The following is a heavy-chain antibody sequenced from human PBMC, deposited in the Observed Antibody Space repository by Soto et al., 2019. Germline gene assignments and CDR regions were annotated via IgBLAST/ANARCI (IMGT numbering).Heavy chain of an antibody. CDR1: GFTVSNNY. J-gene: IGHJ6*04. Sequence: EVQLVESGGGLVQPGGSLRLSCVASGFTVSNNYMTWVRQAPGKGLKWVSNMYSGGGTYYPDSVKVRFTISRDSSTNTLYLQMDNVRAEDTAVYYCARDPGVNWAWGKGTTVTVSS. D-gene: IGHD2-8*01. CDR3: ARDPGVNWA. V-gene: IGHV3-66*01. CDR2: MYSGGGT.